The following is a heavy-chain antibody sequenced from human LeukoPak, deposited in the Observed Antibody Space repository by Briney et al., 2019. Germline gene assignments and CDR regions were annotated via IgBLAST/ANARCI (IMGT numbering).Heavy chain of an antibody. V-gene: IGHV3-21*04. CDR1: GFTFSSYS. CDR3: ARDKWGELRFDY. CDR2: ISSSSSYI. Sequence: GGSLRLSCAASGFTFSSYSMHWVRQAPGKGLEWVSSISSSSSYIYYADSVKGRFTISRDNAKNSLYLQMNSLRAEDTAVYYCARDKWGELRFDYWGQGTLVTVSS. D-gene: IGHD1-26*01. J-gene: IGHJ4*02.